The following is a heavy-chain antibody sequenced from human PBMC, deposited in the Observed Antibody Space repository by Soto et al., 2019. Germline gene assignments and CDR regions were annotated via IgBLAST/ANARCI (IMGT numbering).Heavy chain of an antibody. J-gene: IGHJ5*02. CDR3: ARLRSGGSWCGP. V-gene: IGHV4-39*01. CDR2: IYYSGST. CDR1: GGSNSSSSYY. Sequence: SETLSLTCTVSGGSNSSSSYYWGWIRQPTGKGLEWIGSIYYSGSTYYNPSLKSRVTKSVDTSKKQFSLKLSFVTAADTAVYYCARLRSGGSWCGPMGQVTRVAVAS. D-gene: IGHD3-16*01.